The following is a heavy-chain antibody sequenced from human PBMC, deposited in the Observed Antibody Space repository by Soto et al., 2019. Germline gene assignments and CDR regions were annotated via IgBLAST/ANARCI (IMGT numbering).Heavy chain of an antibody. CDR3: ARGPGYSYGPTLYYYSGMDV. Sequence: SVKVSCKASGGTFSSYAISWVRQAPGQGLEWMGGIIPIFGTANYAQKFQGRVTITADESTSTAYMELSSLRSEDTAVYYCARGPGYSYGPTLYYYSGMDVWGQGTTLTVSS. J-gene: IGHJ6*02. D-gene: IGHD5-18*01. V-gene: IGHV1-69*13. CDR1: GGTFSSYA. CDR2: IIPIFGTA.